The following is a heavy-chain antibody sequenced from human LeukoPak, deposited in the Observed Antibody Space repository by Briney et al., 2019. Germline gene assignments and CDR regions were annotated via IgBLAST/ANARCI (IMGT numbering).Heavy chain of an antibody. J-gene: IGHJ3*02. D-gene: IGHD3-16*01. CDR2: IYPGDSDT. Sequence: GESLKISCKGSGYSFTSYWIGWVRQMPGKGLEWMGIIYPGDSDTRYSPSFQGQVTISADKSISTAYLQWSSLKASDTAMYYCARTTNYDYVWGSLWDTVVDAFDIWGQGTMVTVSS. CDR3: ARTTNYDYVWGSLWDTVVDAFDI. V-gene: IGHV5-51*01. CDR1: GYSFTSYW.